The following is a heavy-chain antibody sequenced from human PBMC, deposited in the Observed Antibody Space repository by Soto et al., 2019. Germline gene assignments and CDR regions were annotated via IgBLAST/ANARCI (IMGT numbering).Heavy chain of an antibody. CDR2: IHSSGGT. Sequence: QVQLQESGPGLVDPAQTLSLTCTVSGGSIIGHYWSWIRQPPGEGLEWIGTIHSSGGTNDNPSLKSRVTISVDTSKNQFSLDLTSGTAADTAIYYCARSCSNWHYWGHGTLVTVSS. V-gene: IGHV4-59*11. D-gene: IGHD4-4*01. CDR1: GGSIIGHY. CDR3: ARSCSNWHY. J-gene: IGHJ4*01.